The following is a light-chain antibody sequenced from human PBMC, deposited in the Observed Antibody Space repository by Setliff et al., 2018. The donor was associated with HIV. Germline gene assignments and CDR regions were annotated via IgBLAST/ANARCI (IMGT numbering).Light chain of an antibody. CDR1: SSDVGSYDL. V-gene: IGLV2-23*02. CDR3: CSYASRSTLI. J-gene: IGLJ2*01. Sequence: SALTQPASVSGPLGQSITISCTGSSSDVGSYDLVSWYQEHPGKAPKLMIYEVTKRPSGVSDRFSGSKSGNTASLTISGLQPDDEADYYCCSYASRSTLIFGGGTKVTV. CDR2: EVT.